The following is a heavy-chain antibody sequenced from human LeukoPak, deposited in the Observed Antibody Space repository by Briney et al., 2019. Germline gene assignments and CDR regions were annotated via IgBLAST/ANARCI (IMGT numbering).Heavy chain of an antibody. V-gene: IGHV3-33*01. J-gene: IGHJ4*02. D-gene: IGHD5-12*01. Sequence: GGSLRLSCAASGLTFRSYGMHWVRQAPGKGLERVAVIWYDGSNKYYADSVKGRFTISRDNSKNTLYLQMNSLRAEDTAVYYCARAGWPLVATILNFDYWGQGTLVTVSS. CDR1: GLTFRSYG. CDR3: ARAGWPLVATILNFDY. CDR2: IWYDGSNK.